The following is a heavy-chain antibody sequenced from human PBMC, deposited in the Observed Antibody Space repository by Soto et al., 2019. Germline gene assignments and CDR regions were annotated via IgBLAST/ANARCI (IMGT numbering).Heavy chain of an antibody. D-gene: IGHD6-13*01. V-gene: IGHV3-23*01. J-gene: IGHJ4*02. CDR2: ISGSGVRT. Sequence: EVQLLESGGGLVQPGGSLRLSCAASGFTFSSYAMSWVRQAPGKGLEWVSSISGSGVRTYYADSVKGRFTISIDISKNTLYLQMNSLRAEDTAVYYCAKDEGSSWCVDYWGQGTLVTVSS. CDR1: GFTFSSYA. CDR3: AKDEGSSWCVDY.